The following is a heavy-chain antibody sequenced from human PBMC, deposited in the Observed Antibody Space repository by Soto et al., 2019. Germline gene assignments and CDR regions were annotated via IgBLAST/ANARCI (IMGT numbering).Heavy chain of an antibody. CDR2: ITSTSAYM. CDR1: GVSFDSNS. CDR3: VRGSPYAFDI. Sequence: GGSLRLSCAASGVSFDSNSMNWVRQAPGKGLEWVSSITSTSAYMFYADSVTGRFTVSRDNAKNSMYLQMNSLRAEDTAVYYCVRGSPYAFDIWGQGTMVTVSS. J-gene: IGHJ3*02. V-gene: IGHV3-21*01.